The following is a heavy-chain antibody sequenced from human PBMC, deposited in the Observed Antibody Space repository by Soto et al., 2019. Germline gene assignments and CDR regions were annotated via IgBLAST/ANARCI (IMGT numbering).Heavy chain of an antibody. D-gene: IGHD6-6*01. CDR2: VSAYNGNT. Sequence: QVPLVQSGAEVKQPGASVKVSCKASGYTFTNFGISWVRQAPGQGLEWMGWVSAYNGNTNYAQKFQDRVTMTADTSTSTAYMELRSLRSDDTAVYYCARDRSSSSLWGQGTLVTVSS. J-gene: IGHJ4*02. V-gene: IGHV1-18*01. CDR1: GYTFTNFG. CDR3: ARDRSSSSL.